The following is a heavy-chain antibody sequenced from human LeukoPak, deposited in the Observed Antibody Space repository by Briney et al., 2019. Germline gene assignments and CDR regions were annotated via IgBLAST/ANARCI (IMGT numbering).Heavy chain of an antibody. CDR1: GYTFTSYY. V-gene: IGHV1-46*01. D-gene: IGHD3-3*01. CDR2: INPSGGST. Sequence: ASVTVSCKASGYTFTSYYMHWVRQAPGQGLERMGIINPSGGSTSYAQKFQGRVTMTRDTSTSTVYMELSSLRSEDTAVYYCARDLERITIFGVVPLPYYYGMDVWGQGTTVTVSS. CDR3: ARDLERITIFGVVPLPYYYGMDV. J-gene: IGHJ6*02.